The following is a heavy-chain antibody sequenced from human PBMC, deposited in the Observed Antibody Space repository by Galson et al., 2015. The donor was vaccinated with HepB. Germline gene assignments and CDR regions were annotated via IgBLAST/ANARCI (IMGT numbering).Heavy chain of an antibody. Sequence: QSGAEVKKPGESLTISCQGSGYSSTNYWISWVRQVPGHGLEWMGRIDPGDSYTDYNPSFQGHVLISADKSSSTAFLHWNNLKSSDTAMYFCASPMKTASLAYWGQGTLVTVSS. J-gene: IGHJ4*02. CDR3: ASPMKTASLAY. D-gene: IGHD2-21*01. CDR2: IDPGDSYT. CDR1: GYSSTNYW. V-gene: IGHV5-10-1*01.